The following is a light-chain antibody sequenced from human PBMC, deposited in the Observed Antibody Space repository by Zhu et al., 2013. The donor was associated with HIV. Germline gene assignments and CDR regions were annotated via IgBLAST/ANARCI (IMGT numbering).Light chain of an antibody. CDR1: RSNIGSNY. J-gene: IGLJ3*02. CDR2: SNN. CDR3: AAWDDSLSGPV. Sequence: QSVLPQPPSTSGTPGQRVGISCSGSRSNIGSNYVFWYQQFPGTAPKLLIYSNNQRPSGVPDRFSGSKSGTSASLAISGLRSEDETDYYCAAWDDSLSGPVFGGGTKVTVL. V-gene: IGLV1-47*02.